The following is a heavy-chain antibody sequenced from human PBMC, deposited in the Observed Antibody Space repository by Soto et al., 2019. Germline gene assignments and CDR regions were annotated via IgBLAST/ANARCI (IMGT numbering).Heavy chain of an antibody. J-gene: IGHJ5*02. CDR2: ISSSSSYI. D-gene: IGHD3-10*01. CDR1: GFTFSSYS. Sequence: EVQLVESGGGLVKPGGSLRLSCAASGFTFSSYSMNWVRQAPGKGLEWVSSISSSSSYIYYADSVKGRFTISRDNAKNSLYLQMNSLRAEDTAVYYCSRGDYYGSGSPNWFDPWGQGTLVTVSS. V-gene: IGHV3-21*01. CDR3: SRGDYYGSGSPNWFDP.